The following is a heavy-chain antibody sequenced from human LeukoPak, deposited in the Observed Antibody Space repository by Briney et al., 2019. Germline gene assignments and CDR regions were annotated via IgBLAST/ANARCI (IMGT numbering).Heavy chain of an antibody. J-gene: IGHJ4*02. CDR2: IYYSGST. CDR1: GGSISSYY. Sequence: PSVTLSLTCTVSGGSISSYYWSWIRQPPGKGLEWIGYIYYSGSTNYKPSLKSRVTISVDTSKNQFSLKLSSVTAADTAVYYCARHSSSWSEPNFDYWGQGTLVTVSS. D-gene: IGHD6-13*01. CDR3: ARHSSSWSEPNFDY. V-gene: IGHV4-59*01.